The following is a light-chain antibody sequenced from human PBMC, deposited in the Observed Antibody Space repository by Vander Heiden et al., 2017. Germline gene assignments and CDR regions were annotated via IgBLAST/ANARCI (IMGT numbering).Light chain of an antibody. CDR3: QKYYSTPYT. CDR1: HSVLYSSNNKHY. V-gene: IGKV4-1*01. CDR2: WAS. J-gene: IGKJ2*01. Sequence: DLVMTQSPDSLAVSLAEWATINCKSSHSVLYSSNNKHYLPWYQQKSPQPPQLLMYWASTREAGVPDRVSGSRSETDFTLTISSRQAEEEAVYYSQKYYSTPYTFGPGTKLEIK.